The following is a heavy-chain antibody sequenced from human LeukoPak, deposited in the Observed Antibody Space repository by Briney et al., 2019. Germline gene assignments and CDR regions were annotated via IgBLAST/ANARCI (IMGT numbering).Heavy chain of an antibody. Sequence: GESLKISCKGSGYSFTSYWIGWVRQMPGKGLEGMGIIYPGYSDTRYSPVFQGQVTISADKSINTAYLQWRSLKASDTAMSYCARFWFGELFGDYWGQGTLVTVSS. CDR1: GYSFTSYW. CDR3: ARFWFGELFGDY. V-gene: IGHV5-51*01. J-gene: IGHJ4*02. CDR2: IYPGYSDT. D-gene: IGHD3-10*01.